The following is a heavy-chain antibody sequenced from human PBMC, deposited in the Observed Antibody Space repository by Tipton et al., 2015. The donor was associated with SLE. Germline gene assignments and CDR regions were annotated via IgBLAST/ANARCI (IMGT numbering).Heavy chain of an antibody. CDR1: GDSINSRSYY. CDR2: IFYRGTT. CDR3: AAYCSTISCYHYYGLDV. V-gene: IGHV4-39*01. Sequence: GLVKPSETLSLICSVSGDSINSRSYYWGWIRQPPGKGLEWIGSIFYRGTTHYNPSLKSRVTISVDTSKNQFSLKLASVTAADTAVYYCAAYCSTISCYHYYGLDVWGQGTTVTVSS. J-gene: IGHJ6*02. D-gene: IGHD2-2*01.